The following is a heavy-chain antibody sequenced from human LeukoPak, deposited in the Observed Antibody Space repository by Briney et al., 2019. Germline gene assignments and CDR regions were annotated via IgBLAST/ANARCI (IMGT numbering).Heavy chain of an antibody. CDR3: AKDHNYYDSSGHKPSFDY. CDR2: ISGDGGST. Sequence: PGGSLRLSCAASGFTFDDYAMHWVRQAPGKGLEWVSLISGDGGSTYYADSVEGRFTISRDNSKNSLYLQMNSLRTEDTALYYCAKDHNYYDSSGHKPSFDYWGQGTLVTVSS. J-gene: IGHJ4*02. V-gene: IGHV3-43*02. D-gene: IGHD3-22*01. CDR1: GFTFDDYA.